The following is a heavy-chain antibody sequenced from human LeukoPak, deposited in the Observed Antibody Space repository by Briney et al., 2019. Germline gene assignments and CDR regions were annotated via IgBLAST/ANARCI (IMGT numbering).Heavy chain of an antibody. CDR2: ISAYNGNT. V-gene: IGHV1-18*01. D-gene: IGHD4-17*01. CDR1: GYTFTNYG. Sequence: VKVSCKASGYTFTNYGITWVRQAPGQGLEWMGWISAYNGNTNYAQNLQGRVTMTTDTSTRTAYMELRSLRSDDTALYYCARGYTATGNWYFDVWGRGTLDSVSS. CDR3: ARGYTATGNWYFDV. J-gene: IGHJ2*01.